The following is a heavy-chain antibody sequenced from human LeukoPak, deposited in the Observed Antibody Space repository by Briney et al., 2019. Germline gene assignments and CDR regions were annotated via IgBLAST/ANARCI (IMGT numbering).Heavy chain of an antibody. D-gene: IGHD6-19*01. Sequence: ASVKVSCKASGYTFTSYGINWVRQAPGQGLEWMGWISAYNANTNYAQKFQGRVTMTTDTSTSTIYMELRNLRSDDTAVYYCARDASIAEAGSFDYWGQGTLVTVSS. V-gene: IGHV1-18*04. J-gene: IGHJ4*02. CDR1: GYTFTSYG. CDR3: ARDASIAEAGSFDY. CDR2: ISAYNANT.